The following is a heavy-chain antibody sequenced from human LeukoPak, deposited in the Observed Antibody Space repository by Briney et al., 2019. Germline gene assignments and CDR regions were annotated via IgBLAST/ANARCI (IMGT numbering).Heavy chain of an antibody. V-gene: IGHV3-53*01. J-gene: IGHJ4*02. CDR2: ISKGVTT. D-gene: IGHD4-11*01. CDR1: GLTVSSNY. Sequence: GGSLRLSCAASGLTVSSNYINWVRQAPGKGLEWVSVISKGVTTHYADSVKGRFTSSSDNSKNTVFLQMNSLRAEDTAIYYCILTTVTTSIEYWGQGALVTVSS. CDR3: ILTTVTTSIEY.